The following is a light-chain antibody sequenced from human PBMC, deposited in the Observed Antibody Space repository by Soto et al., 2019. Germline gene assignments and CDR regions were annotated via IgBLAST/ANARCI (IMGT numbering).Light chain of an antibody. CDR3: QQYNSYVLT. CDR2: DAS. V-gene: IGKV1-5*01. CDR1: QSISSW. J-gene: IGKJ5*01. Sequence: DIQMTQSPSTLSASVGDRVTITCRASQSISSWLAWYQQKPGKAPKLLIFDASTLERGVPSRFSGSGSGTEFTLTISSLQPDDFATYYCQQYNSYVLTFGGGKRLEIK.